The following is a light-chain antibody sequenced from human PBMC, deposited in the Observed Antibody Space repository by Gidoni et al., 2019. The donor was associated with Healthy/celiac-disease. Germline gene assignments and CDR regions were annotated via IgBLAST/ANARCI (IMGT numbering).Light chain of an antibody. V-gene: IGLV2-23*02. CDR3: CSYAGSSTFVVV. Sequence: QSALTQPASVSGSPGQSITISCTGTSSDVGSYNFVSWYQQHPGKAPKLMIYEFSKRPSGVSNRFSGSKSGNTASLTISGLQAEDEADYYCCSYAGSSTFVVVFGGGTKLTVL. J-gene: IGLJ2*01. CDR1: SSDVGSYNF. CDR2: EFS.